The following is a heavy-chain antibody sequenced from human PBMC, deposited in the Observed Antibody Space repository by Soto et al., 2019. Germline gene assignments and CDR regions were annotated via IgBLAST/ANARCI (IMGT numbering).Heavy chain of an antibody. V-gene: IGHV3-72*01. CDR2: TRNKANSYST. CDR1: GFTFSDHS. CDR3: ARSPVGTAPDDI. Sequence: GGSLRLSCAASGFTFSDHSMDWVRQAPGKGLEWVGRTRNKANSYSTEYAASVKGRFTISRDDSKNTLYLQMNSLKTEDTAVYYCARSPVGTAPDDIWGQGTMVTVPS. D-gene: IGHD1-26*01. J-gene: IGHJ3*02.